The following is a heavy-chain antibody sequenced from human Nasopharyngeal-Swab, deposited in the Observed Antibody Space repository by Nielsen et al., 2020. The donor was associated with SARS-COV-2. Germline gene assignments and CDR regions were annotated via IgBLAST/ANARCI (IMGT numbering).Heavy chain of an antibody. D-gene: IGHD2-15*01. CDR3: ARQTLLSGGDWYFDL. V-gene: IGHV4-39*01. CDR2: IYYSGNT. CDR1: GDSISRSSYY. J-gene: IGHJ2*01. Sequence: SETLSLTCTVSGDSISRSSYYWGWIRQPPGKGLEWIATIYYSGNTYYNPSLKSRVTISVDTSKKQFSLNLSSVTATDTAVYYCARQTLLSGGDWYFDLWGRGTLVTVSS.